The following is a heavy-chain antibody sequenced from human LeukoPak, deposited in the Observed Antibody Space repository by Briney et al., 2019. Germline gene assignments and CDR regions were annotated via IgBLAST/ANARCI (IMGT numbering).Heavy chain of an antibody. Sequence: ASVKVSCKASGYTFTGYYMHWVRQAPGQGLEWMGGIIPIFGTANYAQKFQGRVTITADKSTSTAYMELSSLRSEDTAVYYCAVRGYSYGTRISDFDYWGQGTLVTVSS. CDR1: GYTFTGYY. D-gene: IGHD5-18*01. J-gene: IGHJ4*02. CDR3: AVRGYSYGTRISDFDY. CDR2: IIPIFGTA. V-gene: IGHV1-69*06.